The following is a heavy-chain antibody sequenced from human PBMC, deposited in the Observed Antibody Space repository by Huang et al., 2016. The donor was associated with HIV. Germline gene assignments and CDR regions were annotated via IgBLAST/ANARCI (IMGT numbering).Heavy chain of an antibody. J-gene: IGHJ4*02. V-gene: IGHV4-39*01. CDR3: AAMVRGVISYFDY. CDR1: DGSISSSSYY. Sequence: QLQLQESGPGLVKPSETLSLTCTVCDGSISSSSYYWGWIRQPPGKGLEWIATFFYDGNTYYNPSLKSRVTISVDTSKNQFSLNLSSVTAADTAVYYCAAMVRGVISYFDYWGQGTLVTVSS. CDR2: FFYDGNT. D-gene: IGHD3-10*01.